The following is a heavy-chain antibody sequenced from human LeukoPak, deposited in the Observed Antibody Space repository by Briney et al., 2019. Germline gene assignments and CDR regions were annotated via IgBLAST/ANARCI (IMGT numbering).Heavy chain of an antibody. V-gene: IGHV1-69*05. J-gene: IGHJ4*02. CDR3: ARAPTAISPGWNRGWGIVVDEAGFDY. Sequence: GASVKVSCKASGGTFSSYAISWVRQAPGQGLEWMGGIIPIFGTANYAQKFQGRVTITTDESTSTAYMELRSLRSDDTAVYYCARAPTAISPGWNRGWGIVVDEAGFDYWGQGTLVTVSS. CDR2: IIPIFGTA. D-gene: IGHD2-2*01. CDR1: GGTFSSYA.